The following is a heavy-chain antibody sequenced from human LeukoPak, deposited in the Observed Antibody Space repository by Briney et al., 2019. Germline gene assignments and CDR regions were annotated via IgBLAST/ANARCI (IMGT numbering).Heavy chain of an antibody. V-gene: IGHV3-23*01. Sequence: GGSLRLSCAASGFSFSSYAMSWVRQAPGKGLEWVSAISVSGDNTYYADSVKGRFTISRDNSKNTLYLQMNSLRAEDTAVYYCAKEFGRNWNYGWFDPWGQGTLVTVSS. CDR1: GFSFSSYA. CDR2: ISVSGDNT. D-gene: IGHD1-7*01. CDR3: AKEFGRNWNYGWFDP. J-gene: IGHJ5*02.